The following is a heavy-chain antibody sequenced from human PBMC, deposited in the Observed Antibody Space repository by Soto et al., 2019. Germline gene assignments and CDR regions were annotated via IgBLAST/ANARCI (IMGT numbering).Heavy chain of an antibody. CDR1: GFTFDDYA. D-gene: IGHD2-15*01. Sequence: GGSLRLSCAASGFTFDDYAMHWVRQAPGKGLEWVSGISWNSGSIGYADSVKGRFTISRDNAKNSLYLQMNSLRAEDTALYYCAKARVVVADYYFDYWGQGTLVTVSS. J-gene: IGHJ4*02. CDR3: AKARVVVADYYFDY. CDR2: ISWNSGSI. V-gene: IGHV3-9*01.